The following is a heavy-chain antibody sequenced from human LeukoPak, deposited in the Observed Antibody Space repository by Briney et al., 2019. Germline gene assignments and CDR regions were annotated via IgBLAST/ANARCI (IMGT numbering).Heavy chain of an antibody. J-gene: IGHJ5*02. Sequence: SETLSLTCTVSSGSISSINYYWGWIRQPPGKGLEWIGRIYHSGSTYYNPSLKSRVTISVDTSKNQFSLKLSSVTAADTAVYYCARVEGYGDFNWFDPWGQGTLVTVSS. CDR2: IYHSGST. CDR3: ARVEGYGDFNWFDP. D-gene: IGHD4-17*01. V-gene: IGHV4-39*07. CDR1: SGSISSINYY.